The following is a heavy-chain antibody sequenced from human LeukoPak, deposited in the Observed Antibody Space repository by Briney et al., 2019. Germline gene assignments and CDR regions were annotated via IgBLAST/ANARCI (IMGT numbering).Heavy chain of an antibody. CDR3: ARASGYCFDY. CDR2: ISSSGSTI. D-gene: IGHD3-22*01. Sequence: PGGSLRLSCAASGFSFSSYSMNWVRQAPGKGLEWVSYISSSGSTIYYADSVKGRFTISRDNAKNSLYLQMNSLRAEDTAVYYCARASGYCFDYWGQGTLVTVSS. V-gene: IGHV3-48*03. J-gene: IGHJ4*02. CDR1: GFSFSSYS.